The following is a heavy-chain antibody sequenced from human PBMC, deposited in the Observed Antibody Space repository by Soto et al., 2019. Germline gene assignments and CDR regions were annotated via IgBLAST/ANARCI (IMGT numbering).Heavy chain of an antibody. CDR2: ISAYNGNT. D-gene: IGHD2-15*01. CDR3: ARVVIGIVVVVAAEKGFDY. Sequence: GASVKVSCKASGHTFTSYGISWVRQAPGQGLEWMGWISAYNGNTNYAQKLQGRVTMTTDTSTSTAYMELRSLRSDDTAVYYCARVVIGIVVVVAAEKGFDYWGQGTLVTVSS. J-gene: IGHJ4*02. V-gene: IGHV1-18*01. CDR1: GHTFTSYG.